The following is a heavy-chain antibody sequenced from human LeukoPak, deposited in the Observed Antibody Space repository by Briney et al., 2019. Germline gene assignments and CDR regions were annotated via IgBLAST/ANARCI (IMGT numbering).Heavy chain of an antibody. V-gene: IGHV3-53*01. D-gene: IGHD5-24*01. CDR1: GFTVSSDY. Sequence: GGSLRLSCAASGFTVSSDYMSWVRQAPGKGLEWVSVIYSGGSTYYADSVKGRFTISRDNAKNSLYLQMNSLRAEDTAIYYCTRVGYIDEGIDYWGQGTLVTVSS. J-gene: IGHJ4*02. CDR3: TRVGYIDEGIDY. CDR2: IYSGGST.